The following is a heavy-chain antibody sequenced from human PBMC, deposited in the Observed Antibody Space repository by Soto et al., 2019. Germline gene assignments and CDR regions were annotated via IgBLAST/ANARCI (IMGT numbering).Heavy chain of an antibody. CDR2: IFVGDSDT. CDR1: GYIFSTYW. D-gene: IGHD3-10*01. Sequence: GESLKISCKGFGYIFSTYWIAWARQMPGKGLEWMGIIFVGDSDTRYSPSFKGQVTISADKSIDTAYLEWSSLKASDSAMYYCARLPSYGCPDSWGQGTLVTVSS. V-gene: IGHV5-51*01. J-gene: IGHJ5*01. CDR3: ARLPSYGCPDS.